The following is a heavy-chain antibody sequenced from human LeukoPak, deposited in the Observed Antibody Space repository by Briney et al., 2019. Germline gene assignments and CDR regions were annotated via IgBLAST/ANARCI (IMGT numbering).Heavy chain of an antibody. CDR3: ARDGYGENYFDY. V-gene: IGHV3-7*03. CDR1: GFTFSDFW. Sequence: GGSLRLSCAASGFTFSDFWMTWVRQTPGKGLEWVANIKEDGTEKNLVDSVKGRFTISRDNSKNTLYLQMNSLRAEDTAVYYCARDGYGENYFDYWGQGTLVTVSS. J-gene: IGHJ4*02. D-gene: IGHD4-17*01. CDR2: IKEDGTEK.